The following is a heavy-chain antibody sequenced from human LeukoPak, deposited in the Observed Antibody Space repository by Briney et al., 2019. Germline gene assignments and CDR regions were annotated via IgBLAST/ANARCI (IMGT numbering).Heavy chain of an antibody. CDR1: GGSISSGSYY. Sequence: SQTLSLTCTVSGGSISSGSYYWSWIRQPAGKGLEWIGRIYTSGSTNYNPSLKNRVTISVDTSKNQFSLKLSSVTAADTAVYYCARAYFSSWYMNWFDPWGQGTLVTVSS. D-gene: IGHD6-13*01. J-gene: IGHJ5*02. CDR2: IYTSGST. V-gene: IGHV4-61*02. CDR3: ARAYFSSWYMNWFDP.